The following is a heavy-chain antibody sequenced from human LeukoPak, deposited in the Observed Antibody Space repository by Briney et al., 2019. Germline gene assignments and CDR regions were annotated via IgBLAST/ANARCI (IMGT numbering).Heavy chain of an antibody. V-gene: IGHV3-23*01. CDR3: ASRAGGSGRSSHIDY. CDR2: ISGSGGST. J-gene: IGHJ4*02. CDR1: GFIFSNYG. Sequence: AGGSLRLSCEVSGFIFSNYGMSWVRQGPGKGLEWVSDISGSGGSTYYADSVKGRFTISRDNSKNTLFLQVNSLRAEDTAVYYCASRAGGSGRSSHIDYWGQGTLVTVSS. D-gene: IGHD3-10*01.